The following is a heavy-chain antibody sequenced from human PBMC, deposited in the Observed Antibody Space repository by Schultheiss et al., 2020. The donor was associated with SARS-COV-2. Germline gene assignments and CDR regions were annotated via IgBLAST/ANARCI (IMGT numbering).Heavy chain of an antibody. Sequence: SETLSLTCTVSGYSISSGYYWGWIRQPPGKGLEWIGSIYYSGSTYYNPSLKSRVTISVDTSKNQFSLKLSSVTAADTAVYYCARLNVVVVAATIWGQGTLVTVSS. CDR3: ARLNVVVVAATI. D-gene: IGHD2-15*01. V-gene: IGHV4-38-2*02. J-gene: IGHJ4*02. CDR1: GYSISSGYY. CDR2: IYYSGST.